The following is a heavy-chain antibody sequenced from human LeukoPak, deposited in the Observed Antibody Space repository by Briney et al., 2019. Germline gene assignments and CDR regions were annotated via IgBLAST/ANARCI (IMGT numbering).Heavy chain of an antibody. CDR1: GGSFSGYY. CDR3: ARGGYGDSMNWFDP. D-gene: IGHD4-17*01. CDR2: INHSGST. Sequence: SETLSLTCAVYGGSFSGYYWSWIRQPPGKGLEWIGEINHSGSTNYNPSLKSRVTISVDTSKNQFSLKLNSVTAADTAVYYCARGGYGDSMNWFDPWGQGTLVTVSS. J-gene: IGHJ5*02. V-gene: IGHV4-34*01.